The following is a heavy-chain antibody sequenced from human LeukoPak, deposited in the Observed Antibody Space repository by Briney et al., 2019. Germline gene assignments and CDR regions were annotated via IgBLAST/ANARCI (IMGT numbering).Heavy chain of an antibody. CDR2: INQDGSEK. J-gene: IGHJ4*02. CDR3: ASLYYGYYFDY. D-gene: IGHD3-10*01. CDR1: GFTFSSYG. Sequence: PGGSLRLSCAASGFTFSSYGMSWVRQAPGQGLEWVANINQDGSEKDYVDSVKGRFTISRDNAKNPLYLQINSLRAEDTAVYYCASLYYGYYFDYWGQGTLVTVSS. V-gene: IGHV3-7*01.